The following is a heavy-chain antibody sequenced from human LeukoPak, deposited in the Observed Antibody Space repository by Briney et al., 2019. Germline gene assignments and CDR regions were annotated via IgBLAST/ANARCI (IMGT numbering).Heavy chain of an antibody. V-gene: IGHV7-4-1*02. CDR3: AREGSYGSGSYWYPYYYYYMDV. CDR2: INTNTGNP. CDR1: GYTFTSYA. Sequence: ASVKVSCKASGYTFTSYAMNWVRQAPGQGLEWMGWINTNTGNPTYAQGFTGRFVFSLDTSVSTAYLQISSLKAEDTAVYYCAREGSYGSGSYWYPYYYYYMDVWGKGTTVTVSS. J-gene: IGHJ6*03. D-gene: IGHD3-10*01.